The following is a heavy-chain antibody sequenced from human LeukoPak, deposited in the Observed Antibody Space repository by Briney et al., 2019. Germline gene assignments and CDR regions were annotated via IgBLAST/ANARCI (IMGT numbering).Heavy chain of an antibody. CDR3: AQGYGNCWYPH. V-gene: IGHV3-23*01. CDR1: GFSVSTSG. D-gene: IGHD6-19*01. J-gene: IGHJ4*02. Sequence: GGSLRLSCTVSGFSVSTSGMSWVRQAQGKGLQTISAISVEGESAYYADSVKGRFTISRDNSKNTLYLQMSSLRVEDTAVYFCAQGYGNCWYPHWGQGSLVSVSS. CDR2: ISVEGESA.